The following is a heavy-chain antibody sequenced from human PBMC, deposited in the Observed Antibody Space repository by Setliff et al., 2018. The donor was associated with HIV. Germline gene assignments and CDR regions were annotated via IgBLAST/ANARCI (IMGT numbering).Heavy chain of an antibody. Sequence: GESLTISCKASGYYFTSHWIGWVRQMPGAGLEWVGIVYPTDARATYSPAFEGQVSISVDTSITTAYLQWSNLRASDTATYYCVRSGGTGELYGFWGQGTAVTV. D-gene: IGHD2-15*01. CDR2: VYPTDARA. CDR1: GYYFTSHW. V-gene: IGHV5-51*01. CDR3: VRSGGTGELYGF. J-gene: IGHJ6*02.